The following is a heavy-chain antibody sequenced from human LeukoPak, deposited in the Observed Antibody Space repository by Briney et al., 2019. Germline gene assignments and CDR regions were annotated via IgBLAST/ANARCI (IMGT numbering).Heavy chain of an antibody. V-gene: IGHV1-46*01. D-gene: IGHD6-13*01. CDR1: GYTFTNYY. J-gene: IGHJ4*02. CDR2: INPSGGSS. Sequence: GASVKVSCTTSGYTFTNYYIHWVRQAPGQGLEWLGIINPSGGSSTYAQGFQGRLTMTRDTSASTVYMALSSLRYEDTAIYYCARGPGQGYSSGWFDFDYWGQGTLVTVSS. CDR3: ARGPGQGYSSGWFDFDY.